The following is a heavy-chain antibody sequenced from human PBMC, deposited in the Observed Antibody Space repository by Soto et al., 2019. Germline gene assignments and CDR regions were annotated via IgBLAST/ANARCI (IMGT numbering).Heavy chain of an antibody. D-gene: IGHD6-13*01. Sequence: SETMSLTGSVAGCSVGSSNVWSLFRPPPGKGLEWIGEIYHSGSTNYNPSLKSRVTISVDKSKNQFSLKLSSVTAADTAVYYCARAVNLRIAAAGFDPWGQGTLVTVSS. J-gene: IGHJ5*02. CDR2: IYHSGST. V-gene: IGHV4-4*02. CDR1: GCSVGSSNV. CDR3: ARAVNLRIAAAGFDP.